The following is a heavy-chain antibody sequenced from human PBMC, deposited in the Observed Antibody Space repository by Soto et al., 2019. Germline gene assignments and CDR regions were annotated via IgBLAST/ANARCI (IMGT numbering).Heavy chain of an antibody. D-gene: IGHD5-18*01. CDR1: GGSVSSGSYY. CDR3: ARRRSWIQLSNFDY. J-gene: IGHJ4*02. V-gene: IGHV4-61*01. Sequence: SETLSLTCTVSGGSVSSGSYYWSWIRQPPGKGLEWIGYIYYSGSTNYNPSLKSRVTISVDTSKNQFSLKLSSVTAADTAVYYCARRRSWIQLSNFDYWGQGTRVTVSS. CDR2: IYYSGST.